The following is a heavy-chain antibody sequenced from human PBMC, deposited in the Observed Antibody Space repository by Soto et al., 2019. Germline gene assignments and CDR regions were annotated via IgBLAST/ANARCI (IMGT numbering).Heavy chain of an antibody. CDR2: ISPYSGNT. V-gene: IGHV1-18*01. J-gene: IGHJ4*02. Sequence: ASVKVSCKASGYIFVNYGIAWVRQAPGQGLEWMGWISPYSGNTHYASKVQGRVTMTTDTSTSTAYMELRSLRSDDTAVYYCAAPLSYSYGLDYWGQGTLVTVSS. CDR1: GYIFVNYG. D-gene: IGHD5-18*01. CDR3: AAPLSYSYGLDY.